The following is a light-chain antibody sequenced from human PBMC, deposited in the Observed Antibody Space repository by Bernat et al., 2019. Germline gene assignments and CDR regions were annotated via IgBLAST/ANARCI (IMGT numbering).Light chain of an antibody. Sequence: EIVLTQSPGTLSLSPGERATLSCRASQSVSSNYLAWYQQKPGQAPRLLIYAASSRATDIPDRFSGSGSGTDFTLTISRLEPEDFAVYYCQQYGSSPLFTFGPGTKVDMK. CDR3: QQYGSSPLFT. CDR2: AAS. J-gene: IGKJ3*01. CDR1: QSVSSNY. V-gene: IGKV3-20*01.